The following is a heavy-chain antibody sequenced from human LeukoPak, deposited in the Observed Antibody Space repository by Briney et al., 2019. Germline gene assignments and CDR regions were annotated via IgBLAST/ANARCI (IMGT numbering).Heavy chain of an antibody. J-gene: IGHJ5*02. CDR1: GDSVSSNSAA. D-gene: IGHD3-10*01. CDR2: AYYSSKWYN. Sequence: SPTLSLTYALSGDSVSSNSAAWNWLRQSPPRGLEWLGRAYYSSKWYNDYAVSVKSRITINPDTSKNQFSLQLNSVTPEDTAVYYCPRDTTPQYYYGSGSANNWFDPWGQGTLVTVSS. V-gene: IGHV6-1*01. CDR3: PRDTTPQYYYGSGSANNWFDP.